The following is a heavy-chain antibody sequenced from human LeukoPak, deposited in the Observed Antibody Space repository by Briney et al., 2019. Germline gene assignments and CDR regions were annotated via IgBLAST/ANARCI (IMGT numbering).Heavy chain of an antibody. V-gene: IGHV4-61*02. CDR3: ARGSTRATLDY. CDR2: IYTSGST. J-gene: IGHJ4*02. D-gene: IGHD2-2*01. Sequence: TSQTLSLTCTVSGGSISSGSYYWRWIRQPAGKGLEWIGRIYTSGSTNYNPSLKSRVTISVDTSKNQFSLKLTSVTAADTAVYYCARGSTRATLDYWGQGTLVTVSS. CDR1: GGSISSGSYY.